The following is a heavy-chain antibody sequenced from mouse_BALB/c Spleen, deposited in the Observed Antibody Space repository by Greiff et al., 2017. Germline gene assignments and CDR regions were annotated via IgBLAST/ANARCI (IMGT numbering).Heavy chain of an antibody. Sequence: EVQLQQSGAELVKPGASVKLSCTASGFNIKDTYMHWVKQRPEQGLEWIGRIDPANGNTKYDPKFQGKATITADTSSNTAYLQLSSLTSEDTAVYYCARVELRLVHYYAMDYWGQGTSVTVSS. D-gene: IGHD1-2*01. CDR2: IDPANGNT. J-gene: IGHJ4*01. CDR1: GFNIKDTY. CDR3: ARVELRLVHYYAMDY. V-gene: IGHV14-3*02.